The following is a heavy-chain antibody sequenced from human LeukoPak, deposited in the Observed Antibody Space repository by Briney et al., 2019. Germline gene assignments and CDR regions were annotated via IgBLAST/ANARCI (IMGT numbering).Heavy chain of an antibody. Sequence: GGSLRLSCAASGFTFSSYGMHWARQAPGKGLEWVAVIWYDGSNKYYADSVKGRFTISRDNSKNTLYLQMNSLRAEDTAVYYCARSTRENWFDPWGQGTLVTVSS. CDR3: ARSTRENWFDP. CDR1: GFTFSSYG. CDR2: IWYDGSNK. J-gene: IGHJ5*02. V-gene: IGHV3-33*01. D-gene: IGHD1-26*01.